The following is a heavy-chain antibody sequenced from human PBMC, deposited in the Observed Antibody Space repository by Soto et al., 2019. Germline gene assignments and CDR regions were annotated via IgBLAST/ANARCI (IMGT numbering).Heavy chain of an antibody. CDR2: ISSNGGST. D-gene: IGHD3-9*01. V-gene: IGHV3-64D*06. CDR1: GFTFSSYA. Sequence: PRGSLRLSCSASGFTFSSYAMHWVRQAPGKGLEYVSAISSNGGSTYYADSVKGRFTISRDNSKNTLYLQMSSLRAEDTAVYYCVKAWALRYFDWLLDYWGQGTLVTVSS. CDR3: VKAWALRYFDWLLDY. J-gene: IGHJ4*02.